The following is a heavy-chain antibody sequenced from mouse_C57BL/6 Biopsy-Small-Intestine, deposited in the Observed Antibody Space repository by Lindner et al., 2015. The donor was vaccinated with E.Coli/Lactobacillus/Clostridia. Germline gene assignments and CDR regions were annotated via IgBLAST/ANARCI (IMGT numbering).Heavy chain of an antibody. D-gene: IGHD3-3*01. V-gene: IGHV1-7*01. CDR1: GYTFTTYW. Sequence: VQLQESGAELAKPGASVKLSCKASGYTFTTYWMHWVKQRPGQGLEWIGYINPSSGYTKYNQKFKDKATLTADKSSTTAYMQLSSLTSEDSAVYFCARGAGSFDYWGQGTTLTVSS. CDR2: INPSSGYT. J-gene: IGHJ2*01. CDR3: ARGAGSFDY.